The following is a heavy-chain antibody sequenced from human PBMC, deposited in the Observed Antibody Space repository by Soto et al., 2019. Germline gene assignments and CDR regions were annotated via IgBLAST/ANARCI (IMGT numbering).Heavy chain of an antibody. CDR2: INHSGLT. CDR1: GGSITSHY. D-gene: IGHD3-10*01. V-gene: IGHV4-59*08. CDR3: ARQGFGQLHGLVDV. J-gene: IGHJ6*02. Sequence: QVQLQESGPGLVKPSETLSLTCSVSGGSITSHYCSWFRQPPGKGLEWIGYINHSGLTSYNPSLKGRVPMSVDTSKNQFSLKVNSVTAADTALYYCARQGFGQLHGLVDVWGPGTTVTVSS.